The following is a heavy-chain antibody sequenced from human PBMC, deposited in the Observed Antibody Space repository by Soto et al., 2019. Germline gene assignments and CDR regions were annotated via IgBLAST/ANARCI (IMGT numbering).Heavy chain of an antibody. V-gene: IGHV1-69*12. Sequence: QVQLVQSGAEVKKPGSSVKVSCKASGGTFSRNAINWVRQAPGQGLEWIGGIITIYGTRNYAQKIQGRVTITAGASSTTAYMDLFGLRSDDTAVYYCARDSLVRYSSSWEYNYDGMDVWGQGTTVTVSS. D-gene: IGHD6-6*01. CDR3: ARDSLVRYSSSWEYNYDGMDV. CDR2: IITIYGTR. J-gene: IGHJ6*02. CDR1: GGTFSRNA.